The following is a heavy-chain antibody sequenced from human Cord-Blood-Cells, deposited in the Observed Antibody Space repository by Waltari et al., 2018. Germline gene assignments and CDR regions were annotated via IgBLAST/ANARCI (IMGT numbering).Heavy chain of an antibody. D-gene: IGHD3-22*01. CDR1: GGSLRSSSYY. V-gene: IGHV4-39*01. Sequence: QLQLQESGPGLVKPSETLSLTCTVSGGSLRSSSYYWGWIRQPPGKGLEWIGSIYYSGRTKYNPSLKRRVTISVDTSKNQFSLKLSSVTAADAAVYYCARRGLLRLVDYWGEGTLVTVSS. CDR2: IYYSGRT. J-gene: IGHJ4*02. CDR3: ARRGLLRLVDY.